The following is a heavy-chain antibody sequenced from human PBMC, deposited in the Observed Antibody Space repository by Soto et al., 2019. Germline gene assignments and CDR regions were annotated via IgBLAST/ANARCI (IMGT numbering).Heavy chain of an antibody. CDR1: GDSINNFC. CDR3: ARVKASGVNFDY. CDR2: ICYSGST. J-gene: IGHJ4*02. D-gene: IGHD3-10*01. Sequence: SETLSLTCTVSGDSINNFCWSWIRQPPGNGLEWIGYICYSGSTNYNPSLKSRVTISVDTSKNHFSLKLRSVTAADTAVYYCARVKASGVNFDYWGQGTLVTVSS. V-gene: IGHV4-59*12.